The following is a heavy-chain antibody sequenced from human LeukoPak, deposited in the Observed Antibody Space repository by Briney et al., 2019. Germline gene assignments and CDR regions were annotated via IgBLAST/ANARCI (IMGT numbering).Heavy chain of an antibody. CDR2: IYYSGST. CDR3: ARDLMTLVAFDI. D-gene: IGHD6-6*01. Sequence: SETLSLTCTVSGGSISSGDYYWSWIRQPPGKGLEWIGYIYYSGSTYYNPSLRSRVTISVDTSKNQFSLKLSSVAAADTAVYYCARDLMTLVAFDIWGQGTMVTVSS. CDR1: GGSISSGDYY. V-gene: IGHV4-30-4*08. J-gene: IGHJ3*02.